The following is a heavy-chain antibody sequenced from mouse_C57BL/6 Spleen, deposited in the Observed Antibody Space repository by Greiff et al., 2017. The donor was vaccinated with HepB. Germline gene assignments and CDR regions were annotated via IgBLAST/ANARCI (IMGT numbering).Heavy chain of an antibody. CDR3: ARKGTDSYAIDY. Sequence: QVQLQQPGAELVRPGTSVKLSCKASGYTFTSYWMHWVKQRPGQGLEWIGVIDPSDSYTNYNQKFKGKATLTVDTSSSTAYMQLSSLTSEDSAVYYCARKGTDSYAIDYWGQGTSVTVSS. V-gene: IGHV1-59*01. D-gene: IGHD2-13*01. CDR2: IDPSDSYT. CDR1: GYTFTSYW. J-gene: IGHJ4*01.